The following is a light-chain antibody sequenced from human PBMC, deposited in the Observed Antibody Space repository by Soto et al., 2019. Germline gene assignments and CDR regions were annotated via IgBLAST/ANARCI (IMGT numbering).Light chain of an antibody. J-gene: IGKJ5*01. Sequence: EIVLTQSPGTLSLSPGERATLSCSASQSVSSIHLAWYQQKPGQAPRLLMYSASSRATGIPDRFSGSGSGTDFTLTISRLEPEDFAVYFCQQFGSSPPITFGQGTRLEIK. CDR2: SAS. CDR1: QSVSSIH. CDR3: QQFGSSPPIT. V-gene: IGKV3-20*01.